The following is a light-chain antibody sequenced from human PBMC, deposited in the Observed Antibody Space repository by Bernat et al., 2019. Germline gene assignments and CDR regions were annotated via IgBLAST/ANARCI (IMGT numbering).Light chain of an antibody. J-gene: IGKJ4*01. V-gene: IGKV1-39*01. CDR2: TAT. CDR3: HQSLTTPAQIT. Sequence: DIQLTQSPSSLSASVGDRVTITCRASQDISNYLNWYQQKPGKAPNLLIYTATNLQSGVPSRFSASGFGTDFTLTISSLQPEDFATYYCHQSLTTPAQITFGGGTNVEIK. CDR1: QDISNY.